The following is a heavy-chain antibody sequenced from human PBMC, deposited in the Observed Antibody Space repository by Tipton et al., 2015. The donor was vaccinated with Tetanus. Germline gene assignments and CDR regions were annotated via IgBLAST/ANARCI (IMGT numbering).Heavy chain of an antibody. Sequence: SLRLSCSASGFSLSDTYMTWVRQAPGKGLEWITYISTSGTTIYYTDDVKGRFTISRDNTRNTVFLQMNSLRAEDTAVYYCARESVICSGVSCDRRYRAFDFWGLGPLVTVSS. D-gene: IGHD2-15*01. V-gene: IGHV3-11*01. CDR1: GFSLSDTY. J-gene: IGHJ4*02. CDR3: ARESVICSGVSCDRRYRAFDF. CDR2: ISTSGTTI.